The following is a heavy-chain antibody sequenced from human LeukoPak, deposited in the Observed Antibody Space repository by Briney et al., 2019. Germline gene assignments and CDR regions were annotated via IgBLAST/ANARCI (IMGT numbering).Heavy chain of an antibody. V-gene: IGHV1-8*01. J-gene: IGHJ3*02. CDR3: ARSQKKYYYDSSGYLDAFDI. CDR2: MNPNNSDI. D-gene: IGHD3-22*01. CDR1: GYTFTSYH. Sequence: ASVKVSCKASGYTFTSYHINWVRQATGQGLEWVGWMNPNNSDIGYAQKFQGRVTITADESTSTAYMELSSLRSEDTAVYYCARSQKKYYYDSSGYLDAFDIWGQGTMVTVSS.